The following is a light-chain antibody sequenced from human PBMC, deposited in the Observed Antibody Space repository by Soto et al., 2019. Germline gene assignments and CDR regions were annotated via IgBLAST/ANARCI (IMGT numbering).Light chain of an antibody. J-gene: IGKJ5*01. V-gene: IGKV1-33*01. CDR2: DAS. CDR3: QQYDNLPLI. Sequence: IQITHSPSSLSASVGDRVTITFQATQDIRKYLNWYQQKPGKAPKLLIYDASSLETGVPSRFSGSGSGTDFTLTISSLQPEDFATYYCQQYDNLPLIFGQGTRLEIK. CDR1: QDIRKY.